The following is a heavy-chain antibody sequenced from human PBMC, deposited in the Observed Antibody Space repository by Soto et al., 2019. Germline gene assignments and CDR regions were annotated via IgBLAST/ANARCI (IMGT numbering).Heavy chain of an antibody. V-gene: IGHV4-59*01. CDR3: ARGLRRKMMNWLET. D-gene: IGHD3-16*01. CDR2: IYYIGST. Sequence: LSLTXTFAVFSISIYYCSWILQPPWKGLEWIGYIYYIGSTNYNPSLKSRVTISVETSKNQFSLKLSSVTAADTAVYYCARGLRRKMMNWLETWGQGTLV. J-gene: IGHJ5*02. CDR1: VFSISIYY.